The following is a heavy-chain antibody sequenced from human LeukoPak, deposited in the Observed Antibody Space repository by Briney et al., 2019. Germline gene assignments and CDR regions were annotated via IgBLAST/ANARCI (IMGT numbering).Heavy chain of an antibody. CDR2: ISSSGSTI. D-gene: IGHD3-22*01. CDR1: GFTVSSNY. J-gene: IGHJ4*02. CDR3: AREGGYDSSGYFDY. V-gene: IGHV3-11*01. Sequence: GGSLRLSCAASGFTVSSNYMSWIRQAPGKGLEWVSYISSSGSTIYYADSVKGRFTISRDNAKNSLYLQMSSLRAEDTAVYYCAREGGYDSSGYFDYWGQGTLVTVSS.